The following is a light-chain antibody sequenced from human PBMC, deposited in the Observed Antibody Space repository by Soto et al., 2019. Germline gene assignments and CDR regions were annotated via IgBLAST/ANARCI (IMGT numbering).Light chain of an antibody. CDR2: DAY. Sequence: IVGPESPATLSSFPGARVTLSCRASQSFRGLLAWYQQKPGQAPRLLIYDAYNRATGIPPRFSGSGSGTDFTLTISSLEPEDSAVYYCQQRHMWPIPFGQGTRLAI. CDR1: QSFRGL. V-gene: IGKV3-11*01. J-gene: IGKJ5*01. CDR3: QQRHMWPIP.